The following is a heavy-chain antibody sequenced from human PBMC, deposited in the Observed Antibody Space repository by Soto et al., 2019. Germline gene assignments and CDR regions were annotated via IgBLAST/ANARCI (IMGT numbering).Heavy chain of an antibody. Sequence: SETLSLTCTVSRVSISDYFWSWIRQAPGKGLEWIGYIFHTGSTNYNPSLKGRVTISLDTSKKQFSLKLNSVTAADTAVYYCATQRLCTGGHCWPWFDPWGQGTLVTASP. D-gene: IGHD2-8*02. CDR1: RVSISDYF. CDR2: IFHTGST. V-gene: IGHV4-4*09. J-gene: IGHJ5*02. CDR3: ATQRLCTGGHCWPWFDP.